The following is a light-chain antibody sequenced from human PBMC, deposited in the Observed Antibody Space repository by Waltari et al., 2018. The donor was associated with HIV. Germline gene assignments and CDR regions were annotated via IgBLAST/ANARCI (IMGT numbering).Light chain of an antibody. J-gene: IGLJ1*01. V-gene: IGLV4-69*02. CDR2: LKSEGSH. Sequence: QVVLTQSPSASASLGASVKLTCTLSSGHSSYAIAWPQQQPAKGPRYLMKLKSEGSHTKGDGSPDRFSGSSSGAERYLTISSLQSEDEADYYCQTWDTGIRVFGFGTKVTVL. CDR1: SGHSSYA. CDR3: QTWDTGIRV.